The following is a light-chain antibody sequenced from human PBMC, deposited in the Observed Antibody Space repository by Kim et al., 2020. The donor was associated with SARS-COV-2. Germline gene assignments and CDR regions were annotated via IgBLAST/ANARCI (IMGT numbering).Light chain of an antibody. Sequence: QSITISCTGTSSDIGTYNYVSWYQQHPGRAPNLMIYDVAKRPSGVSHRFSGSKSGNTASLTISGLQAEDEADYYCSSFASSTTWVFGGGTQLTVL. J-gene: IGLJ3*02. V-gene: IGLV2-14*04. CDR2: DVA. CDR1: SSDIGTYNY. CDR3: SSFASSTTWV.